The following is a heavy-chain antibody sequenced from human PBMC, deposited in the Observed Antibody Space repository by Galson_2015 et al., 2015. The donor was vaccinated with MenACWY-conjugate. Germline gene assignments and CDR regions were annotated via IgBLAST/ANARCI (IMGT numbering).Heavy chain of an antibody. CDR1: GFTFNSHG. CDR2: IWYDGSNK. CDR3: AKRGAKTALIWKDACEI. Sequence: SLRLSCAASGFTFNSHGMHWVRQAPGKGLEWVAVIWYDGSNKYYADSVKGRFTISRDNSKNTVYLQMDSLRAEDTAMYYCAKRGAKTALIWKDACEIRGQATMVSVST. J-gene: IGHJ3*02. V-gene: IGHV3-33*06. D-gene: IGHD1-26*01.